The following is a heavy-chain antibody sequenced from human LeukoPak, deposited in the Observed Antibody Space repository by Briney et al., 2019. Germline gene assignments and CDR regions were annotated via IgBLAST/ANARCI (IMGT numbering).Heavy chain of an antibody. Sequence: ASVTVSCKASGYTFTSYDINWVRQATGQGLEWMGWMNPNSGNTGYAQKFQGRVTMTRNTSISTAYKELSSLRSEDTAVYYCARGHGDFWSGYYYYYYGMDVWGQGTTVTVSS. CDR2: MNPNSGNT. J-gene: IGHJ6*02. V-gene: IGHV1-8*01. D-gene: IGHD3-3*01. CDR3: ARGHGDFWSGYYYYYYGMDV. CDR1: GYTFTSYD.